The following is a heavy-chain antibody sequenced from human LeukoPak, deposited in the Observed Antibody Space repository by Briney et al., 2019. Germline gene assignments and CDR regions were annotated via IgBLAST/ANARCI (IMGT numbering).Heavy chain of an antibody. V-gene: IGHV1-2*02. CDR2: INPSSGDT. D-gene: IGHD6-19*01. CDR3: ARDGNEAVAGTGAVTY. J-gene: IGHJ4*02. Sequence: ASVKVSCKTSGYPFTGYYMHWVRQAPGQGLEWMGWINPSSGDTNYAQNFQGRVTMTRDTSISTAYMELSRPTSDDTAVYYCARDGNEAVAGTGAVTYWGQGTLVTVSS. CDR1: GYPFTGYY.